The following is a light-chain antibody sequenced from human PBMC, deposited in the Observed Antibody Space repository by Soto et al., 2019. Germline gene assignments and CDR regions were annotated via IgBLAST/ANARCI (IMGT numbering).Light chain of an antibody. CDR1: SSDVGSYNL. V-gene: IGLV2-23*01. CDR3: CSYAGSSTFYV. Sequence: QSVLTQPASVSGSPGQSITISCTGTSSDVGSYNLVSWYQQHPGKAPKLMIYEGSKRPSGVSNRFSGSKSGNTASPTISGLQAEDEADYYCCSYAGSSTFYVFGTGTKVTV. J-gene: IGLJ1*01. CDR2: EGS.